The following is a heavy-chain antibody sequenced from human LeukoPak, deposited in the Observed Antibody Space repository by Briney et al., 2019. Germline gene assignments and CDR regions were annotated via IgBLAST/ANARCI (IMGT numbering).Heavy chain of an antibody. Sequence: QPGGSLRLSCAASGFTFTNYALHWVRQAPGKGLEWVAVISYDGTNKYYADSVKGRFTISRDNSKNTLSLQMNSLRAEDTALYYCARGFVLGAAKNYFDYWGQGALVTVSS. D-gene: IGHD2-21*02. CDR3: ARGFVLGAAKNYFDY. V-gene: IGHV3-30-3*01. CDR1: GFTFTNYA. CDR2: ISYDGTNK. J-gene: IGHJ4*02.